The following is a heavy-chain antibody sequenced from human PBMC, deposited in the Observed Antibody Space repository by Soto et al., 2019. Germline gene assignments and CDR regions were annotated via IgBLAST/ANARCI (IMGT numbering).Heavy chain of an antibody. J-gene: IGHJ3*02. D-gene: IGHD1-26*01. V-gene: IGHV1-18*01. CDR3: ARLLTEGATYREDAFDI. CDR2: ISTYNGKT. CDR1: GYTFTSHG. Sequence: QDQLVQSGAEVKKPGASVKVSCKSSGYTFTSHGFAWVRQAPGQGLEWMGGISTYNGKTDYAQKFQGRVTMTADTSTSTGYMELSSLRSDDTAVYYCARLLTEGATYREDAFDIWGQGTKVTVSS.